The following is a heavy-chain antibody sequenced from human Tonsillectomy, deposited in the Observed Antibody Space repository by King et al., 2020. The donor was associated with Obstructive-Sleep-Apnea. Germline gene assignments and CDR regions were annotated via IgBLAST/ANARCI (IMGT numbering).Heavy chain of an antibody. CDR1: GFTFSSYA. CDR2: ISGSGGST. D-gene: IGHD5-18*01. CDR3: AKDIGIQLCLPDY. Sequence: VQLVESGGGLVQPGGSLRLSCAASGFTFSSYAMSWVRQAPGKGLEGVSAISGSGGSTYYADSVKGRFTISRDNSQNTRYLQMNSLRAEDTAVYYCAKDIGIQLCLPDYWGPRTLVTVSS. J-gene: IGHJ4*02. V-gene: IGHV3-23*04.